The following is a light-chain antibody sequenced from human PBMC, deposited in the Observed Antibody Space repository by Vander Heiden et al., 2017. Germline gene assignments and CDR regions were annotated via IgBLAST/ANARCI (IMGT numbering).Light chain of an antibody. CDR2: RDT. J-gene: IGLJ2*01. CDR1: NIGRKN. Sequence: SYDLSQARSMPAALGQTATITCEGDNIGRKNVHWYQQKPGQAPILVSYRDTNRPSGIPDRFSGSNSGNATTLTITRAQAEDEADYYCQGWDSYTVIFGGGTKLSVL. V-gene: IGLV3-9*01. CDR3: QGWDSYTVI.